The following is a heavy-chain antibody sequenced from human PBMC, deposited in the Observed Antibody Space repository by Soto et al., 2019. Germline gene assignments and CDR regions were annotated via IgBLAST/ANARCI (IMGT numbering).Heavy chain of an antibody. Sequence: GGSLRLSCTASGFTFGDSAMTWFRQAPGKGLEWVAVVRTRAFGGTTEYAASVKGRVTISRDDSKSIAYLQMSSLKTEDTAVYYCSPWGCTAVRCYPGYWGQGTLVTVSS. CDR3: SPWGCTAVRCYPGY. V-gene: IGHV3-49*03. J-gene: IGHJ4*02. CDR1: GFTFGDSA. CDR2: VRTRAFGGTT. D-gene: IGHD2-8*02.